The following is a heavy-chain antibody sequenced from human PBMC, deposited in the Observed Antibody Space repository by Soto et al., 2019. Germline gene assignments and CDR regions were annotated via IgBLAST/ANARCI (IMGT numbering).Heavy chain of an antibody. CDR3: ARGGGYYYMDV. V-gene: IGHV4-34*01. Sequence: VQLQQWGAGLLKPSETLSLTCAVYGGSFSGYYWSWIRQPPGKGLEWIGEINHSGSTNYNPSLKSRVTISVDTSKHQVSLKLSSVTAADTAVYYCARGGGYYYMDVWGKGTTVTVSS. CDR2: INHSGST. J-gene: IGHJ6*03. CDR1: GGSFSGYY. D-gene: IGHD3-10*01.